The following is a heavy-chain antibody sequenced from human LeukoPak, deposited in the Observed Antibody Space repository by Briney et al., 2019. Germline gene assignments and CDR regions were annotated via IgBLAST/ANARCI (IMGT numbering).Heavy chain of an antibody. Sequence: PGGSLRLSCAASGFTFSSYDMNWVRQAPGKGLEWVSCISSSGSTIYSADSVKGRFTMSRDNAKNSLYLQMTSLRAEDRAVYYCARVVFSSSWYSRGWFDPWGQGTLVTVSS. J-gene: IGHJ5*02. CDR2: ISSSGSTI. CDR1: GFTFSSYD. CDR3: ARVVFSSSWYSRGWFDP. V-gene: IGHV3-48*03. D-gene: IGHD6-13*01.